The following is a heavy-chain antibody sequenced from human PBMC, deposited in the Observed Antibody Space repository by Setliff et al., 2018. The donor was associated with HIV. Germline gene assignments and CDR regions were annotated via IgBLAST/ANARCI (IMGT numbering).Heavy chain of an antibody. J-gene: IGHJ4*02. V-gene: IGHV5-51*01. Sequence: PGESLKISCKGSGYTFTSYWIGWVRQMPGKGLEWMGIIYPGDSDTRYSPSFQGRVTISADKSINTAYLQWSSLQASDTAMYHCARRASKASLDYWGQGTLVTVSS. CDR2: IYPGDSDT. CDR1: GYTFTSYW. CDR3: ARRASKASLDY.